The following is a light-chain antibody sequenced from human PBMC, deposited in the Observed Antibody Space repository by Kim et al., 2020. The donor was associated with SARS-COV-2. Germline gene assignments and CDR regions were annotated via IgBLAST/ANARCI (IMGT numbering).Light chain of an antibody. CDR1: SSDIGSDIL. Sequence: QSALTQPASVSGSPGQSIAISCTGTSSDIGSDILVSWYQQHPGKAPKLIIYQVDKRPSGLSDRFSGSKSGNTASLTISGLQTEDEGDYYCCSFAASNINVLCGGGTQLTVL. V-gene: IGLV2-23*02. CDR3: CSFAASNINVL. J-gene: IGLJ3*02. CDR2: QVD.